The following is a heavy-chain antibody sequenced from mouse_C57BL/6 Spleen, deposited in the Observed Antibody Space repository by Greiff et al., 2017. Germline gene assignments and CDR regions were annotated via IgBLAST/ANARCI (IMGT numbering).Heavy chain of an antibody. CDR2: IYIGNGYT. CDR1: GYTFTSYG. V-gene: IGHV1-58*01. Sequence: VQLQQSGAELVRPGSSVKMSCKTSGYTFTSYGINWVKQRPGQGLEWIGYIYIGNGYTKYNEKFKGKATLTSDTSSSTAYMQLSSLTSEYSEIYFCARKGLEYYGSSYGFDYWGQGTTLTVSS. CDR3: ARKGLEYYGSSYGFDY. D-gene: IGHD1-1*01. J-gene: IGHJ2*01.